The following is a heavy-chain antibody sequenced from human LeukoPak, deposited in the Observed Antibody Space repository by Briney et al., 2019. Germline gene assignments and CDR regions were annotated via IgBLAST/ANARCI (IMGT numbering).Heavy chain of an antibody. CDR1: DFTFNKDW. D-gene: IGHD2-15*01. CDR2: IKSTVDGGTT. CDR3: TTGGSVMVADTSAFDI. Sequence: GVLRLSCAASDFTFNKDWMNWVRQAPGKGLEWVGRIKSTVDGGTTDYAAPVKGRFTVSRDDSKKTLYLQMNSLKIEDTAVYYCTTGGSVMVADTSAFDIWGQGTMVTVSS. V-gene: IGHV3-15*07. J-gene: IGHJ3*02.